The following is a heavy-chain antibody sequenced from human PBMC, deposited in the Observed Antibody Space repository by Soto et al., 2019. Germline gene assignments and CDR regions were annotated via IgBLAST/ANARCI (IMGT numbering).Heavy chain of an antibody. CDR2: IYYSGST. J-gene: IGHJ4*02. D-gene: IGHD6-13*01. Sequence: SQTLPLTGTVSHGSISSYYLSWIRQPTGKGLEWIGYIYYSGSTNYNPSLKRRVTISVDTSKNQFSLKLSSVTAADTAVYYCARSGGSSWYVADYWGQGTLVTVSS. V-gene: IGHV4-59*01. CDR1: HGSISSYY. CDR3: ARSGGSSWYVADY.